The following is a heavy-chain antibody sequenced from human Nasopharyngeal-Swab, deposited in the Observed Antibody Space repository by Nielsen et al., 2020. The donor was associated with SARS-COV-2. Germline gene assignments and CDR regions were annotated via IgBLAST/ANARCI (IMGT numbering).Heavy chain of an antibody. D-gene: IGHD3-10*01. CDR1: GGSFSGYY. V-gene: IGHV4-34*01. CDR2: INHSGST. J-gene: IGHJ4*02. Sequence: SETLSLTCAVYGGSFSGYYWSWIRQPPGEGLEWIGEINHSGSTNYNPSLKSRVTISVDTSKNQFSLKLSSVTAADTAVYYCARGFRGTMVRGVYDYWGQGTLVTVSS. CDR3: ARGFRGTMVRGVYDY.